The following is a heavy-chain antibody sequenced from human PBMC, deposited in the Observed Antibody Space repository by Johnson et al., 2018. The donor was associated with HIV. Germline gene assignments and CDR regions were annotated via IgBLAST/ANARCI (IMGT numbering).Heavy chain of an antibody. J-gene: IGHJ3*02. V-gene: IGHV3-30*03. Sequence: QVQLVESGGGVVQPGRSLRLSCAASGFTFSGYGMHWVRQAPGKGLEWVAVISYDGSKKYYGDSVKGRFTISRDTSKNTLYLQMNSLRPEDTVVYYWARVGRGEMATAPLDAFDIWGQGRMVTGSS. CDR2: ISYDGSKK. CDR3: ARVGRGEMATAPLDAFDI. CDR1: GFTFSGYG. D-gene: IGHD5-24*01.